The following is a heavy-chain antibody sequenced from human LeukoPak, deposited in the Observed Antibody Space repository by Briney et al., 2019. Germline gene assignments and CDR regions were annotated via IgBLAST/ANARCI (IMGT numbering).Heavy chain of an antibody. CDR1: GYTFTSYG. CDR3: ARGLGYDFWSGYSPGYYFDY. J-gene: IGHJ4*02. V-gene: IGHV1-18*01. Sequence: ASVTVSFKSSGYTFTSYGISWVRQAPGQGLEWVGWISAYDGNRNYAQKVQGIVTMTTDTSTSTAYMELRSLRSDDTAVYYCARGLGYDFWSGYSPGYYFDYWGQGTLVTVSS. CDR2: ISAYDGNR. D-gene: IGHD3-3*01.